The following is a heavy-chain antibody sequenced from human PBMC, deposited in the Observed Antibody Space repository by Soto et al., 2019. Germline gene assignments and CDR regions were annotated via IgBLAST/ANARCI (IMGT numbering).Heavy chain of an antibody. CDR2: INPSGGST. CDR1: GYTFTSYY. J-gene: IGHJ4*02. CDR3: ARDRGWELIFDY. Sequence: ASVKVSCKASGYTFTSYYMHWVRQAPGQGLEWMGMINPSGGSTSYAQKFQGRVTMTRDTSTSTVYMELSSLRSEDTAVYYCARDRGWELIFDYWGQGTLVTVSS. V-gene: IGHV1-46*01. D-gene: IGHD1-26*01.